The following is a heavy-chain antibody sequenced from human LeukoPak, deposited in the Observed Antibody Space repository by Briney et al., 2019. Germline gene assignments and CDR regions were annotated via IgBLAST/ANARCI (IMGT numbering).Heavy chain of an antibody. V-gene: IGHV3-49*03. D-gene: IGHD3-22*01. J-gene: IGHJ4*02. CDR1: GFTFGDYA. Sequence: GGSLRLSCTASGFTFGDYAMSWFRQAPGKGLEWVGFIRSKAYGGTTEYAASVKGRFTISRDDSKSIAYLQMNSLKTEDTAVYSCTSDARDYDSSGYFYWDQGTLVTVSS. CDR2: IRSKAYGGTT. CDR3: TSDARDYDSSGYFY.